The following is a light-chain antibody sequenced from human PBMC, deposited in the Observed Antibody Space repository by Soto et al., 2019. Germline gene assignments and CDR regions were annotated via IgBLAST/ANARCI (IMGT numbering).Light chain of an antibody. V-gene: IGKV1-39*01. Sequence: DIQMTQSPSSLSASVGDRVTITCRASQSIAIYLNWYQQKPGKAPKLLIYAASSLQSGVPSRFSGSGSGTEFTLTISSLQPEDFATYYCQQSYSTPFTFGPGTKVDI. J-gene: IGKJ3*01. CDR1: QSIAIY. CDR2: AAS. CDR3: QQSYSTPFT.